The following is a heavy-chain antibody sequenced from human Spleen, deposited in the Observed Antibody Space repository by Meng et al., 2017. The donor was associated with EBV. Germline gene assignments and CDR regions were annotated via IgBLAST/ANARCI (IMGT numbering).Heavy chain of an antibody. V-gene: IGHV1-3*01. Sequence: QGQFVQSGAVVKKPGASVKVSCRASGYTFSSYATHWVRQAPGQRLEWMGWVNGGNGDTKYSQKFQGRVTFTRDTSASTAYMELTSLRSDDTAIYYCARSIFSNDFFNWGQGTLVTVSS. J-gene: IGHJ4*02. CDR3: ARSIFSNDFFN. CDR2: VNGGNGDT. D-gene: IGHD2-21*02. CDR1: GYTFSSYA.